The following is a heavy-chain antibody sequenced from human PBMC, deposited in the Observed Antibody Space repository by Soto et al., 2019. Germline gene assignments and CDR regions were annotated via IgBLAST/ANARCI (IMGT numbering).Heavy chain of an antibody. Sequence: QVQLVESGGGVVQPGRSLRLSCAASGFTFSSYAMHWVRQAPGKELEWVAVISYDGSNKYYADSVKGRFTISRDNSKNTLYLQMNSLRAEDTAVYYCASVLIRGGGATQAALKYWGQGTLVTVSS. CDR3: ASVLIRGGGATQAALKY. J-gene: IGHJ4*02. CDR1: GFTFSSYA. CDR2: ISYDGSNK. V-gene: IGHV3-30-3*01. D-gene: IGHD1-26*01.